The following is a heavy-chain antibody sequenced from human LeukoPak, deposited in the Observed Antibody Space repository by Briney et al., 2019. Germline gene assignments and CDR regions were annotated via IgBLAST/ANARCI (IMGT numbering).Heavy chain of an antibody. V-gene: IGHV4-30-2*01. Sequence: SETLSLTCAVSGGSISSGGYSWSWIRQPPGKGLEWIGYIYHSGSTHYNPSLKSRVTISVGRSKNQFSLKLGSVTAADTAVYYCARDAARGEFDPWGQGTLVTVSS. CDR2: IYHSGST. D-gene: IGHD3-16*01. CDR3: ARDAARGEFDP. CDR1: GGSISSGGYS. J-gene: IGHJ5*02.